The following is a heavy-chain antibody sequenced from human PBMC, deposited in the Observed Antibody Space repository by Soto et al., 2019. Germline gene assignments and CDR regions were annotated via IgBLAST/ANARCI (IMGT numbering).Heavy chain of an antibody. CDR1: GFTFSSYA. CDR2: ISYDGSNE. J-gene: IGHJ4*02. V-gene: IGHV3-30-3*01. CDR3: ARTRNQLMLYFDY. Sequence: QVQLVESGGGVVQPGRSLRLSCAASGFTFSSYAMHWVRQAPGKGLEWVAVISYDGSNEYYADSVKGRFTISRDNSNNTLYLQMSSLRAEDTAVYNCARTRNQLMLYFDYWGQGTLVTVSS. D-gene: IGHD1-1*01.